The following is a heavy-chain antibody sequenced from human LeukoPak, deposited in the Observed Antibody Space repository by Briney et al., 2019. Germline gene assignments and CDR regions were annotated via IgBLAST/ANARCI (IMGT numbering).Heavy chain of an antibody. V-gene: IGHV1-18*01. Sequence: ASVKVSCKASGYSFSDSGINWVRQAPGQGLEWMGWISAYSGKTYFAQKFQGRVTLTTDTSTSTGYMELRTPRSDDTAVSLCPRGENPLDAFDIWGQGTMVTVSS. CDR1: GYSFSDSG. CDR3: PRGENPLDAFDI. J-gene: IGHJ3*02. CDR2: ISAYSGKT.